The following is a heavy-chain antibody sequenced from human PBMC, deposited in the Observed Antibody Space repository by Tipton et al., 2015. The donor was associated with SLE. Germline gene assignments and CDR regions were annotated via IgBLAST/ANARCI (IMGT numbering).Heavy chain of an antibody. CDR3: ARGGGGYQLLSGYYYYMDV. D-gene: IGHD2-2*01. Sequence: TLSLTCTVSGASLSSDYWSWIRQPPGKVLEWIAYIYYIGTTYYNPSLESRATISIDTSKNQFSLKLRSVTAADTAVYYCARGGGGYQLLSGYYYYMDVWGKGTTVTVSS. CDR1: GASLSSDY. CDR2: IYYIGTT. V-gene: IGHV4-59*12. J-gene: IGHJ6*03.